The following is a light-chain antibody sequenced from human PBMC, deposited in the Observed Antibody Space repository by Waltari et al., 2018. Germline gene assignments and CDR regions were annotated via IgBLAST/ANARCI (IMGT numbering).Light chain of an antibody. CDR2: AAS. V-gene: IGKV1-17*01. CDR1: QGIGND. Sequence: DIQMTQSPSSLSASVGDRVTITCRASQGIGNDLGWYQQKPGNAPERLIYAASSLQTGVPARLSGSGSGTEFTLTISSLQPEDFASYYCLQYKTYPWTFGQGTKVEIK. J-gene: IGKJ1*01. CDR3: LQYKTYPWT.